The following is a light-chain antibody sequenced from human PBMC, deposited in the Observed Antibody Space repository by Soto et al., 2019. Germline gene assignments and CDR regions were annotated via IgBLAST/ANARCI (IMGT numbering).Light chain of an antibody. CDR1: QFVSSR. CDR3: QEYMQWPPGM. CDR2: DTS. J-gene: IGKJ1*01. Sequence: DIVVTQSPATLSASPGERVTLSCRASQFVSSRLAWYQQRPGQVPSLLIYDTSTRAPGISARFRGSGSGTEFTLTVRGLQSGDFAVYYCQEYMQWPPGMFGPGTTVDIK. V-gene: IGKV3-15*01.